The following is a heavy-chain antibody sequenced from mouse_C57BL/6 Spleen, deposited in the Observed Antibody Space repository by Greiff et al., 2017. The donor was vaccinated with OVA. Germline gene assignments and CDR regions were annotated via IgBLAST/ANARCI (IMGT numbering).Heavy chain of an antibody. CDR2: LWSGGST. D-gene: IGHD2-1*01. J-gene: IGHJ2*01. V-gene: IGHV2-2*01. CDR1: GFSLTSYG. CDR3: DRWGNYGGDYFEY. Sequence: VKLMESGPGLVQPSQSLSITCTVSGFSLTSYGVHWVRQSPGKGLEWLGVLWSGGSTDYTAAFISRLSISKDNSKSQVFFKMNSLQADDTAIYYCDRWGNYGGDYFEYWGQGTTLTVSS.